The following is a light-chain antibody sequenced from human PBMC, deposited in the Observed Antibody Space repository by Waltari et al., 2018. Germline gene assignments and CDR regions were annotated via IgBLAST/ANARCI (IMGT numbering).Light chain of an antibody. CDR2: EAR. Sequence: QSALTQPASVSGSPGQAINISCTGTNSDVGAYKLISWYQQYPGRAPRLMIYEARNRPSGVSNRFSASKSGNTASLTISGLQADDEADYYCCSYGGSYTWVFGGGTKVTVL. V-gene: IGLV2-23*01. J-gene: IGLJ3*02. CDR1: NSDVGAYKL. CDR3: CSYGGSYTWV.